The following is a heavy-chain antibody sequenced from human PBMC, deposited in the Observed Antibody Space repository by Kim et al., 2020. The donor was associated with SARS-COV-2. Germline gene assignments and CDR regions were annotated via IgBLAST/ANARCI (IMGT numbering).Heavy chain of an antibody. D-gene: IGHD6-13*01. Sequence: SVKGRFTISRDNAKNTLYLQMNSLRAEDTAVYYCARSTHSSSWFYYGMDVWGQGTTVTVSS. V-gene: IGHV3-30*01. J-gene: IGHJ6*02. CDR3: ARSTHSSSWFYYGMDV.